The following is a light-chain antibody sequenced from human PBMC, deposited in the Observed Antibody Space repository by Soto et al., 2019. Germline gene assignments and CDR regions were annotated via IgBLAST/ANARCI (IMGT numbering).Light chain of an antibody. CDR2: LEGSGSY. CDR3: ETWDSNIWV. CDR1: SGHSSYI. V-gene: IGLV4-60*03. J-gene: IGLJ3*02. Sequence: QSVLTQSSSASASLGSSVKLTCTLSSGHSSYIIAWHQQQPGKAPRYLMKLEGSGSYNKGSGVPDRFSGSSSGADRYLTIANLQSEDEADYYCETWDSNIWVFGGGTTLTVL.